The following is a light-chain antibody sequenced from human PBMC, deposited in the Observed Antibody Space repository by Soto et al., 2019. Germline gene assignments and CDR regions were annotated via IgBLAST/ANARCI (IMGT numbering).Light chain of an antibody. V-gene: IGLV2-14*01. CDR3: SSFTSTSTYI. CDR1: SSVVGGSIY. Sequence: QSSLTQPASVSGSPGQSVTISCTGTSSVVGGSIYVSWYKQHPGKAPKLMIYDVSNRPSGVSNRISGSKSGNTASLTISGIQPEDEADYYCSSFTSTSTYIFGTGTKVTVL. CDR2: DVS. J-gene: IGLJ1*01.